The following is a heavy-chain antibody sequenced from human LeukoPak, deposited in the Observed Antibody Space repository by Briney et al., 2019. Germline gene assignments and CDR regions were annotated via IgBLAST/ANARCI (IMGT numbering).Heavy chain of an antibody. CDR3: ARYGAPYYYDTSGYSK. V-gene: IGHV4-59*01. J-gene: IGHJ4*02. Sequence: PSETLSLTCTVPGGSINTYYWTWIRQPPGKGLEWIGYVSYSGNTNYHPSLKSRVSISVDPSKNQFSLRLSSVTAADTAVYYCARYGAPYYYDTSGYSKWGQGTLVTVSS. D-gene: IGHD3-22*01. CDR1: GGSINTYY. CDR2: VSYSGNT.